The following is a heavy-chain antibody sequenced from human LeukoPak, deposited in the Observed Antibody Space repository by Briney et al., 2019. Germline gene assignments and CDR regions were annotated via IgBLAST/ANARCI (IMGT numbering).Heavy chain of an antibody. D-gene: IGHD3-22*01. V-gene: IGHV3-23*01. CDR3: AKAANYYDSSGYLIPFDY. Sequence: GGSLRVSCPASGFRFSKFAMSWVRQAPWKGLHWVASISGSDGTTYYPESVKGRFTISRDNSKNILYLEQNSLTVEDTAVYFCAKAANYYDSSGYLIPFDYWGQGILVTVAS. CDR1: GFRFSKFA. J-gene: IGHJ4*02. CDR2: ISGSDGTT.